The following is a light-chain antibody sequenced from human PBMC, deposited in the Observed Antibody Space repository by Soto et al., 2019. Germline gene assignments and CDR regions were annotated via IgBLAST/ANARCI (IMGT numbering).Light chain of an antibody. CDR3: QQYYNWIT. Sequence: EIVMTQSPATLSVSPGERATLSCRASQSVSSNLAWYQQKPGQAPRLLIFGASTRAAGIPARFSGSGSGTEFTLTISSLQSEDFAVYSCQQYYNWITLGQGTRLEIK. CDR2: GAS. CDR1: QSVSSN. J-gene: IGKJ5*01. V-gene: IGKV3-15*01.